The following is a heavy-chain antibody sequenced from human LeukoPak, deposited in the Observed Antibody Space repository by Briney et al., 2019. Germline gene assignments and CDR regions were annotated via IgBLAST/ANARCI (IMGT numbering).Heavy chain of an antibody. CDR1: GFIFSNYE. J-gene: IGHJ5*02. CDR3: ARETRGHYYDSSGPDH. CDR2: ISSSDSST. D-gene: IGHD3-22*01. Sequence: PGGSLRLSCAASGFIFSNYEMNWVRQAPGKGLEWVSYISSSDSSTHYADSVKGRFTISRDNAKNSLYLQMNSLRVEDMGVYYCARETRGHYYDSSGPDHWGQGTLVTVSS. V-gene: IGHV3-48*03.